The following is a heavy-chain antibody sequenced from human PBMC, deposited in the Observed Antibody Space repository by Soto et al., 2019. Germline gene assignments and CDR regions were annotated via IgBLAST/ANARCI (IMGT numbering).Heavy chain of an antibody. CDR1: RFTFRGYG. Sequence: GGSLRLSCAASRFTFRGYGMHWVRQAPGRGLEWVALISYDGSIKYYADSVRGRFTISRDNSKNTLYLQMNSLRAEDTAVYYCANSEYSRYKDIDVWGQGTTVTVSS. V-gene: IGHV3-30*18. J-gene: IGHJ6*02. D-gene: IGHD5-18*01. CDR3: ANSEYSRYKDIDV. CDR2: ISYDGSIK.